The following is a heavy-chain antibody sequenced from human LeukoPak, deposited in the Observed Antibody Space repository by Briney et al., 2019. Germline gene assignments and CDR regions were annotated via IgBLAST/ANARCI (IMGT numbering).Heavy chain of an antibody. CDR2: INHSGST. Sequence: LETLSLTCAVYGGSFSGYYWSWIRQPPGKGLEWIGEINHSGSTNYNPSLKSRVTISVDTSKNQFSLKLSSVTAADTAVYYCARSSYGNYDWFDPWGQGTLVAVSS. CDR3: ARSSYGNYDWFDP. CDR1: GGSFSGYY. V-gene: IGHV4-34*01. D-gene: IGHD4-11*01. J-gene: IGHJ5*02.